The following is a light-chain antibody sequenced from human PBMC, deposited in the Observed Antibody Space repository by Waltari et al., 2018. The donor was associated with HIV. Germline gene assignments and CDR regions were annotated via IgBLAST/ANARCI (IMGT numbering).Light chain of an antibody. CDR1: QTILYTYKNKDS. CDR2: WAS. V-gene: IGKV4-1*01. CDR3: QQYYSPPYT. Sequence: EIVMTQSPDSLAVSLGERATIICKSSQTILYTYKNKDSLAWYQQRPGQPPKLLIYWASTRESGVPDRFTGSGSGTDFTLTISSLQAEDVAVYYCQQYYSPPYTFGQGTELQIK. J-gene: IGKJ2*01.